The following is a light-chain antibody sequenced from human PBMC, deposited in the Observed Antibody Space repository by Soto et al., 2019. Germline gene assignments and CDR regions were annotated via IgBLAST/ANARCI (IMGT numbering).Light chain of an antibody. CDR2: EVS. CDR1: NSDIGTYNY. V-gene: IGLV2-14*01. J-gene: IGLJ1*01. CDR3: SSYTSTSTLYV. Sequence: QSVLTQPASVSGSPGQSITISCTGSNSDIGTYNYVSWYQQLPGKAPKLVISEVSNRPSGISGRSSGSKSGNAASLTISGLQAEDEATYYCSSYTSTSTLYVFGPGTKVTV.